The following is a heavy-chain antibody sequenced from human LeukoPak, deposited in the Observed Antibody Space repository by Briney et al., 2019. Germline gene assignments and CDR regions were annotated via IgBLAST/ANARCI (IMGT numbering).Heavy chain of an antibody. CDR1: GGSISSHY. CDR2: IYYSGST. CDR3: ARYCSGGSCRRSAFDI. J-gene: IGHJ3*02. V-gene: IGHV4-59*11. D-gene: IGHD2-15*01. Sequence: SETLPLTCTVSGGSISSHYWSWIRQPPGKGLEWIGYIYYSGSTNYNPSLKSRVTISVDTSKNQFSLKLSSVTAADTAVYYCARYCSGGSCRRSAFDIWGQGTMVTVSS.